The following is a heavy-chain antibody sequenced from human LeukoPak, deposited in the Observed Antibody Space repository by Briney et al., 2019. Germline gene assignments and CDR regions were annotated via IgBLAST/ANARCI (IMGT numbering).Heavy chain of an antibody. CDR1: GFTFKDYG. J-gene: IGHJ6*02. CDR2: INWNGGGT. CDR3: AKHMRATNTYSFFGLDV. Sequence: GRSLRLSCAATGFTFKDYGMHWVRQPPGKGLEWVSSINWNGGGTDYADSVKGLFTISRDNAKNSLYLHLSSLRPEDTALYYCAKHMRATNTYSFFGLDVWGQGTTVTVSS. V-gene: IGHV3-9*01. D-gene: IGHD1-26*01.